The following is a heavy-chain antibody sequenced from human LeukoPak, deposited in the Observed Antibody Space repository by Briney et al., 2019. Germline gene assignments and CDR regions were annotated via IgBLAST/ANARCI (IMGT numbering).Heavy chain of an antibody. J-gene: IGHJ6*02. CDR2: ISGSGGST. CDR3: AKDTTRQWLDLYYYYGMDV. CDR1: EYTFSNYW. D-gene: IGHD6-19*01. Sequence: GGSLRLSCRDSEYTFSNYWMSWVRQAPGKGLEWVSAISGSGGSTYYADSVKGRFTISRDNSKNTLYLHMNSLRAEDTAVYYCAKDTTRQWLDLYYYYGMDVWGQGTTVTVSS. V-gene: IGHV3-23*01.